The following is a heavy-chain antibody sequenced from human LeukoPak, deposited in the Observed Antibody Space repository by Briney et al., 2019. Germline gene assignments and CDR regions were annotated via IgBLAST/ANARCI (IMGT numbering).Heavy chain of an antibody. D-gene: IGHD2-2*01. V-gene: IGHV3-21*06. Sequence: GGSLRLSCAASGFTFSSYNMKWVRQAPGKGLEWVSFISTTSNYINYADSVKGRFTISRDNAKNSLYLQMNSLRGEDAALYYCARAGVCSTTSCDGGIDYWGQGTLVTVSS. CDR2: ISTTSNYI. CDR3: ARAGVCSTTSCDGGIDY. J-gene: IGHJ4*02. CDR1: GFTFSSYN.